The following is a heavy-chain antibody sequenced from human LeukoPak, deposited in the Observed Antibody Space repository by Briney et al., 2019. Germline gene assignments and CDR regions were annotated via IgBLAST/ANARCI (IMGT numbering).Heavy chain of an antibody. J-gene: IGHJ4*02. V-gene: IGHV3-7*01. CDR3: AREKISGSLDY. CDR1: GFTFSSYW. CDR2: IKQDGSEK. D-gene: IGHD1-26*01. Sequence: PGGSLRLSCAASGFTFSSYWMSWVRQAPGKGLEWVADIKQDGSEKYYVDSVKGRFTISRDNAKNSLYLQMNSLRAEDTAVYYCAREKISGSLDYWGQGTLVTVSS.